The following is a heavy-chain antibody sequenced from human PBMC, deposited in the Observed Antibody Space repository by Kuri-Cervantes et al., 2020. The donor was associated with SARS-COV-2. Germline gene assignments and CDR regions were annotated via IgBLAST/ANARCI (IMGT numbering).Heavy chain of an antibody. CDR2: INPNSGGT. CDR1: GYTFTGYY. J-gene: IGHJ4*02. CDR3: AREHPGTEDYYFDY. D-gene: IGHD1-26*01. Sequence: ASVKVSCKASGYTFTGYYMHWVQQAPGQGLEWMGWINPNSGGTNYAQKFQGRVTMTRDTSISTAYMELSSLRSEDTAVYYCAREHPGTEDYYFDYWGQGTLVTVSS. V-gene: IGHV1-2*02.